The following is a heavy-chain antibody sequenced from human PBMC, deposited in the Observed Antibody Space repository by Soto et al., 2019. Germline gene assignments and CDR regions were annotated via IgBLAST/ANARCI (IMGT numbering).Heavy chain of an antibody. J-gene: IGHJ6*02. CDR1: GGSMRSYY. CDR3: AGIGEDVYYGMDV. D-gene: IGHD2-21*01. V-gene: IGHV4-4*07. Sequence: SETLSLICSVSGGSMRSYYWNWLRQPAGKGLEWIGRIYSRGDTNYNPSVKSRVTMSVDTSKNEFSLRLNSVTAADTAVYYCAGIGEDVYYGMDVWGQGTTVT. CDR2: IYSRGDT.